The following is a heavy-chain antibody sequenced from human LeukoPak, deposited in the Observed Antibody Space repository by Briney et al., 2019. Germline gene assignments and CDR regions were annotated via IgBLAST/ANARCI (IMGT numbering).Heavy chain of an antibody. CDR3: AKGGAVSSKSITMIRGTRRYNYYMDV. Sequence: PGGSLRLSCAASGFTFSSYAMSWVRQAPGKGLEWVSGISGSGGSTYYADSVKGRFTISRDNSKNTLYLQMNSLRAGDTAVYYCAKGGAVSSKSITMIRGTRRYNYYMDVWGKGTTVTISS. CDR2: ISGSGGST. V-gene: IGHV3-23*01. D-gene: IGHD3-10*01. J-gene: IGHJ6*03. CDR1: GFTFSSYA.